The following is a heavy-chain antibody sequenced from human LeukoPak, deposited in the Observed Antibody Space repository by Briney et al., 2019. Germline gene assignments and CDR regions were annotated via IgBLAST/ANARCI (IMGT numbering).Heavy chain of an antibody. D-gene: IGHD1-26*01. V-gene: IGHV3-15*01. CDR2: IKSKTDGGTT. CDR1: GCTFSNAW. Sequence: GGSLRLSCAASGCTFSNAWMSWVRQAPGKGLEWVGRIKSKTDGGTTDYAAPVKGRFTISRDDSKNTLYLQMNSLKTEDTAVYYCTTGTRSIFTLIDYWGQGTLVTVSS. CDR3: TTGTRSIFTLIDY. J-gene: IGHJ4*02.